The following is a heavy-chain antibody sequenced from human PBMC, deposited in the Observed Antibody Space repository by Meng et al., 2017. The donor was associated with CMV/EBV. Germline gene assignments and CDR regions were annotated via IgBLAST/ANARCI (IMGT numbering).Heavy chain of an antibody. V-gene: IGHV4-4*07. CDR3: ARGPEVDYGDYVGLDY. CDR2: IYTSGST. J-gene: IGHJ4*02. CDR1: GGSISSYY. Sequence: VQLQESGPGLGKPSTPLSLPCTSSGGSISSYYWSWFRQPAGKGLEWIGRIYTSGSTNYNPSLKSRVTMSVDTSKNQFSLKLSSVTAADTAVYYCARGPEVDYGDYVGLDYWGQGTLVTVSS. D-gene: IGHD4-17*01.